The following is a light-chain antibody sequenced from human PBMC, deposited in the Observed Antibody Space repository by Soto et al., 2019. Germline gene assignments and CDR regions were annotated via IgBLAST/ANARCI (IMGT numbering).Light chain of an antibody. J-gene: IGLJ1*01. Sequence: QSVLTQPASVSGSPGQSITISCTGTSSDVGGYNYVSWYQQHPGKAPKLMIYDVSNRPSGVSNRFSGSKSGHTASLTISGLQAEDEADYYCSSYTSRSTLVFGTGTKVTVL. CDR3: SSYTSRSTLV. CDR1: SSDVGGYNY. V-gene: IGLV2-14*01. CDR2: DVS.